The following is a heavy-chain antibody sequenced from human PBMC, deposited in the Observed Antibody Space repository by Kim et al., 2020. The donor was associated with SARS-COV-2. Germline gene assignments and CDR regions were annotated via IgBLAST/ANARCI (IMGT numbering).Heavy chain of an antibody. Sequence: ADSVKGRFTISRDNSKNSLYLQMNSLRAEDTALYYCAKERSVAEYYFDYWGQGTLVTVSS. J-gene: IGHJ4*02. CDR3: AKERSVAEYYFDY. D-gene: IGHD6-13*01. V-gene: IGHV3-43D*03.